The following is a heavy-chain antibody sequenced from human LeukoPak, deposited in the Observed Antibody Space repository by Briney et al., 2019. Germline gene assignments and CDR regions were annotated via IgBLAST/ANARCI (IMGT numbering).Heavy chain of an antibody. CDR2: IQYGGST. CDR3: ARGGDYGDLRYFDY. Sequence: SETLSLTCTVSGGSISGYYWSWIRQPPGKGWEWIGYIQYGGSTNYSPSLKSRVTFSVDTSKNQFSLKLNSVTAADTAVYCCARGGDYGDLRYFDYWGQGTLVTVSS. J-gene: IGHJ4*02. V-gene: IGHV4-59*01. CDR1: GGSISGYY. D-gene: IGHD4-17*01.